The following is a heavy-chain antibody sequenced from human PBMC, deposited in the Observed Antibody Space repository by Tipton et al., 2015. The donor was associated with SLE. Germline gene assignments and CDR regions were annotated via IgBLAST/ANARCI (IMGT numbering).Heavy chain of an antibody. V-gene: IGHV4-34*01. CDR2: INHSGSA. D-gene: IGHD2-2*01. CDR3: ARVFRKDVVVVPAYYYYYYMDV. CDR1: GGAFSGYY. Sequence: TLSLTCAVYGGAFSGYYWSWIRQPPGKGLEWIGEINHSGSAKYNPSLKSRVTISVDTSKNQFSLKLSSVTAADTAVYYCARVFRKDVVVVPAYYYYYYMDVWGKGTTVIVSS. J-gene: IGHJ6*03.